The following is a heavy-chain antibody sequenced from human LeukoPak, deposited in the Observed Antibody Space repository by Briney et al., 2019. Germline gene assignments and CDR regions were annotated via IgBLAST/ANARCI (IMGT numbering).Heavy chain of an antibody. Sequence: GGSLRLSCAASGFTFSSYALRWVRQAPGKGLEWVSTINGNGGNKYYADSVKGRFTISRDNSKRTLYLQMNSLRAEDTAVYYCANLYSSGWYDGGPTPFDSWGQGSLVSVSS. D-gene: IGHD6-19*01. J-gene: IGHJ4*02. CDR2: INGNGGNK. CDR3: ANLYSSGWYDGGPTPFDS. V-gene: IGHV3-23*01. CDR1: GFTFSSYA.